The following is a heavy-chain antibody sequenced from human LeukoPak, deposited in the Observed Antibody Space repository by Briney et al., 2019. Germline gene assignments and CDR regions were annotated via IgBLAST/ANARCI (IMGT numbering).Heavy chain of an antibody. V-gene: IGHV3-23*01. CDR1: GFTFNSYA. D-gene: IGHD2-15*01. Sequence: GGSLRLSCAASGFTFNSYAMSWVRQVPGKGLDWVSAISGSGGTTCYADSVKGRFTISRDNSKNTLYLLMSSLRAEDTALYYCAKVPSSQLLHYYYMDVWGKGTTVTVSS. J-gene: IGHJ6*03. CDR2: ISGSGGTT. CDR3: AKVPSSQLLHYYYMDV.